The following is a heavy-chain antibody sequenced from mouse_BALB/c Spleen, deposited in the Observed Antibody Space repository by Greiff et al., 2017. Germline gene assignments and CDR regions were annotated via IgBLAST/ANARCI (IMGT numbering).Heavy chain of an antibody. CDR1: GYTFTSYW. D-gene: IGHD1-1*01. J-gene: IGHJ2*01. Sequence: VQLQQSGTVLARPGASVKMSCKASGYTFTSYWMHWVKQRPGQGLEWIGAIYPGNSDTSYNQKFKGKAKLTAVTSTSTAYMELSSLTNEDSAVYYCTRGGMNYYGSSYDFDYWGQGTTLTVSS. V-gene: IGHV1-5*01. CDR3: TRGGMNYYGSSYDFDY. CDR2: IYPGNSDT.